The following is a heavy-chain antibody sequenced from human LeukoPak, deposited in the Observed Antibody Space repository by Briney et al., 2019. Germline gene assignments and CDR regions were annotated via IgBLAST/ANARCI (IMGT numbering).Heavy chain of an antibody. D-gene: IGHD4-11*01. J-gene: IGHJ4*02. V-gene: IGHV1-69*05. CDR2: IIPIFGTA. CDR3: ARDRHRNYSNPYYLVY. Sequence: SSVKVSCKASGGTFSSYAISWVRQAPGQGLEWMGGIIPIFGTANYAQKFPGRLTLTTDESTSTAYMELRSLRAEKTPVYSRARDRHRNYSNPYYLVYWRQARLVTVSS. CDR1: GGTFSSYA.